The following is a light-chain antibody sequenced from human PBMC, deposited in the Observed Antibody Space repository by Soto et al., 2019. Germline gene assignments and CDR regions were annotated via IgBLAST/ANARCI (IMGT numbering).Light chain of an antibody. J-gene: IGKJ5*01. CDR2: DAS. Sequence: EIVMTQSPATLSVSPGESATLSCRASQSVSSNLAWHQQKPGQAPRILMHDASTRATGISARFSGSGSGTEFTLTISSLQSEDFAAYYCQQYHNWPNTFGQGTRLEIK. V-gene: IGKV3-15*01. CDR3: QQYHNWPNT. CDR1: QSVSSN.